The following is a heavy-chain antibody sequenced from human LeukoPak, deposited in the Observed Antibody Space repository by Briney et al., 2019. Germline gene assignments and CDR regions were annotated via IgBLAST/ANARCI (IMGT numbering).Heavy chain of an antibody. CDR3: ARSYYDILPGPGGFDI. CDR1: GGSISSGDCC. CDR2: IYYSGST. D-gene: IGHD3-9*01. J-gene: IGHJ3*02. Sequence: SQTLSLTCTVSGGSISSGDCCWSWLRQPPGKGLEWVGYIYYSGSTYYNPSLKSRVTISVDTSKNQFSLKLSSVTAADTAVYYCARSYYDILPGPGGFDIWGQGTMVTVSS. V-gene: IGHV4-30-4*01.